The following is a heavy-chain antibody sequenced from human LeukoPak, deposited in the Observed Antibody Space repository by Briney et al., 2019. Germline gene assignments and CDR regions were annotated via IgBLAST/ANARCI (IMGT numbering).Heavy chain of an antibody. Sequence: GGSLRLSCAASGFTFSSYSMNWVRQAPGKGLEWVSYISSSSSTIYYADSAKGRFTISRDNAKNSLYLQMNSLRAEDTAVYYCARSRSGSYYDYWGQGTLVTVSS. CDR1: GFTFSSYS. J-gene: IGHJ4*02. D-gene: IGHD1-26*01. V-gene: IGHV3-48*01. CDR2: ISSSSSTI. CDR3: ARSRSGSYYDY.